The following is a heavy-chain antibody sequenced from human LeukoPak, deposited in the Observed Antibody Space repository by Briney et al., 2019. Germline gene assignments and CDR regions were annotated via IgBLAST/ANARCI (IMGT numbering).Heavy chain of an antibody. D-gene: IGHD2-15*01. CDR1: GFRFSDYW. V-gene: IGHV3-7*01. CDR2: IKENGREK. Sequence: GGSLRLSCEASGFRFSDYWMTWVRQAPGKGLEWVANIKENGREKYYVDSVKGRFTLSKDNAKNSVYLQMNSLGAEDTAVYYCARGWGEKGYCRGGTCNNPQFDYWGQGILVTVSS. J-gene: IGHJ4*02. CDR3: ARGWGEKGYCRGGTCNNPQFDY.